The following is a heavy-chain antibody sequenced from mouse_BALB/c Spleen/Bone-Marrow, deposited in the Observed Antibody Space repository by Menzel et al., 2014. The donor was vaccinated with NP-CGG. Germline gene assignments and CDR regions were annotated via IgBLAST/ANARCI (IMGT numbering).Heavy chain of an antibody. D-gene: IGHD2-10*01. CDR3: ARRVPYHFDY. CDR2: INPNSGYT. J-gene: IGHJ2*01. Sequence: QVQLQQSAAELARPGASVKMSCKASGYSLTSYTMHWVKQRPGQGLEWIGYINPNSGYTEYNQKFKDRTTLTADKSSSTAYLHLSSLTPEDSAVYYCARRVPYHFDYWGQGTTLTVSS. CDR1: GYSLTSYT. V-gene: IGHV1-4*02.